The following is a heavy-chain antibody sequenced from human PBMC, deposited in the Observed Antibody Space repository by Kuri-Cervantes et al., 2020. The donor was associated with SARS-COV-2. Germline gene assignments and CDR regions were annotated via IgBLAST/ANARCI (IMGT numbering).Heavy chain of an antibody. V-gene: IGHV4-59*01. CDR3: ARESLGSGTLSGFYYMDV. J-gene: IGHJ6*03. CDR1: GGSISSYY. CDR2: ISYSGNT. Sequence: GSLRLSCTVSGGSISSYYWSWIRQPPGKGLEWIGYISYSGNTNYNPSLKSRVTISVDTSKNQFSLRLSSVTAADTAVYYCARESLGSGTLSGFYYMDVWGRGTTVTVSS. D-gene: IGHD3-10*01.